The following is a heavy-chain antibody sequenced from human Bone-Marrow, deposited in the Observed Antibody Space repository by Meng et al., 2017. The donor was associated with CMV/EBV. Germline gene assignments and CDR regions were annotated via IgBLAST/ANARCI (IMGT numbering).Heavy chain of an antibody. V-gene: IGHV1-46*01. J-gene: IGHJ5*02. CDR3: ARDPYCSGIYCQGGRFDP. CDR1: YTFTSDY. Sequence: YTFTSDYIHWLRQAPGQGLEWMGIINPSDGSANYAQKFQGRVTMTRDTSTSTIYMELSSLRFEDTAVYYCARDPYCSGIYCQGGRFDPWGQGTLVTVSS. CDR2: INPSDGSA. D-gene: IGHD2-15*01.